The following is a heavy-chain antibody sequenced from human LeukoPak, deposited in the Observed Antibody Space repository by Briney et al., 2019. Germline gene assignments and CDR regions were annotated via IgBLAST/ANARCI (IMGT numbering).Heavy chain of an antibody. V-gene: IGHV3-23*01. J-gene: IGHJ4*02. CDR3: AKRVAAAGRTYYFDY. Sequence: GESLKISCAASGFTFSTSAMSWVRQAPGKGLEWVSVIGTTISDKYYADSGKGRFTISRDNSKNTVYLQLNSLRVEDTAVYYCAKRVAAAGRTYYFDYWGQGTVVIVSS. CDR2: IGTTISDK. D-gene: IGHD6-13*01. CDR1: GFTFSTSA.